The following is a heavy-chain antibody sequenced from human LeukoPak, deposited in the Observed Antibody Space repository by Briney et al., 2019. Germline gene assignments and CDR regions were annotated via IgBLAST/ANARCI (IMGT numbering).Heavy chain of an antibody. Sequence: SQTLSLTCTVSGGSISSGGYYWSWIRQHPGKGLEWIGYNHYSGSIYYNPSLKSRVTISVDTSKNQLSLKLTSVTAADTAVYYCAGGNCGSTSCYTAFWFDPWGQGTLVTVSS. J-gene: IGHJ5*02. CDR3: AGGNCGSTSCYTAFWFDP. D-gene: IGHD2-2*02. CDR1: GGSISSGGYY. V-gene: IGHV4-31*03. CDR2: NHYSGSI.